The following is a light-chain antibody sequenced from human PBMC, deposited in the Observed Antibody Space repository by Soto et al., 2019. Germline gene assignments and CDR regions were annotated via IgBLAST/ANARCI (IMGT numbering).Light chain of an antibody. Sequence: ELVLTQSPGTLSLSPGEGATLSCRASQTVRNNYLAWYQQKPGQAPRLLIYDASSRATGIPARFSGSGSGTDFTLTISSLEPEDFAVYYCQQVSSYPLTFGGGTKVDIK. CDR3: QQVSSYPLT. J-gene: IGKJ4*01. V-gene: IGKV3-20*01. CDR1: QTVRNNY. CDR2: DAS.